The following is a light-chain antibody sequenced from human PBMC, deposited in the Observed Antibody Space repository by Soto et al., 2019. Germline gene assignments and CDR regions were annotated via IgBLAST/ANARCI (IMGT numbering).Light chain of an antibody. Sequence: DIQMTQSPSSLSASVGDRVTITCRASEAISNFLAWFQQRPGEAPQSLMFEASYVESGVSSRFSGSGYGTDFTLTISSLQPEDIATYYCQQYKAHPPTFGGGSKVHI. V-gene: IGKV1-16*01. J-gene: IGKJ4*01. CDR1: EAISNF. CDR2: EAS. CDR3: QQYKAHPPT.